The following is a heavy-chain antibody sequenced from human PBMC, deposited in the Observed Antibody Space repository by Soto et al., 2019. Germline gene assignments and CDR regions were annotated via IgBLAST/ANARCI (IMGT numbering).Heavy chain of an antibody. V-gene: IGHV3-74*01. D-gene: IGHD3-22*01. J-gene: IGHJ4*02. Sequence: GGSLRLSCAASGFTFSSYWMHWVRQAPGKGLVWVSRINSDGSSTSYADSVKGRFTISRDNAKNTLYLQMNSLRAEDTAVCYCARDGGYYDSSGYYQFDYWGQGTLVTVSS. CDR1: GFTFSSYW. CDR3: ARDGGYYDSSGYYQFDY. CDR2: INSDGSST.